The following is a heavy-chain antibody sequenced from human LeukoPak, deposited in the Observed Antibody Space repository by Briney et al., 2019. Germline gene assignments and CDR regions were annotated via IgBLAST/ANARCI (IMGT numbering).Heavy chain of an antibody. V-gene: IGHV1-18*01. Sequence: ASVKVSCKASGYTFTSYGISWVRQAPGQGLEWMGWISAYNGNTNYAQKLQGRVTMTTDTSTSTAYMELRSLRSDDTAVYYCARLWFGNYYYYYYMDVWGKGTTVTVSS. CDR3: ARLWFGNYYYYYYMDV. CDR1: GYTFTSYG. CDR2: ISAYNGNT. J-gene: IGHJ6*03. D-gene: IGHD3-10*01.